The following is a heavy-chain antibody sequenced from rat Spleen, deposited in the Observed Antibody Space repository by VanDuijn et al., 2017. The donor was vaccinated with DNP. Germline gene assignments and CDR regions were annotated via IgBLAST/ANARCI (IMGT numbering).Heavy chain of an antibody. J-gene: IGHJ3*01. V-gene: IGHV3-1*01. Sequence: EVQLQESGSGLVKPSQSLSLTCSVTGYSITSNYWGWIRKFPGNKMEYIGHISYSGSTNYNPSLKSRISITRDTSKNQFFLHLNSVTTEDTATYYCARHEDSSSYIYGFPYWGQGTLVTVFS. CDR1: GYSITSNY. CDR3: ARHEDSSSYIYGFPY. CDR2: ISYSGST. D-gene: IGHD1-2*01.